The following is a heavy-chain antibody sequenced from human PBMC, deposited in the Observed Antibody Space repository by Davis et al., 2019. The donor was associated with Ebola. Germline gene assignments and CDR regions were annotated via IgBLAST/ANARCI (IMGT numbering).Heavy chain of an antibody. D-gene: IGHD1-1*01. CDR3: ATDATGTTFDS. J-gene: IGHJ4*02. Sequence: GESLKISCAASGFIFTNYWMSWVRQAPGKGLEGVGQIKQDGSENYYVDSVKGRFTISRDNAKNSFYLQMKSLRAEDTAVYYCATDATGTTFDSWGQGTLVTVSS. CDR2: IKQDGSEN. V-gene: IGHV3-7*01. CDR1: GFIFTNYW.